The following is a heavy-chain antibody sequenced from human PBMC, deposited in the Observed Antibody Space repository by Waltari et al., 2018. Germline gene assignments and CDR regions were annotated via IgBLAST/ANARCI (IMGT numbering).Heavy chain of an antibody. V-gene: IGHV1-2*02. CDR1: GYTFTGYY. Sequence: QVQLVQSGAEVKKPGASVKVSCKASGYTFTGYYMHWVRQAPGQGLEWMGWINPNSGGTNYAQKFQGRVTMTRDTSISTAYMELSRLRSDDTAVYYCARSLILTGYRLAYYYGMDVWGQGTTVTVSS. CDR3: ARSLILTGYRLAYYYGMDV. CDR2: INPNSGGT. J-gene: IGHJ6*02. D-gene: IGHD3-9*01.